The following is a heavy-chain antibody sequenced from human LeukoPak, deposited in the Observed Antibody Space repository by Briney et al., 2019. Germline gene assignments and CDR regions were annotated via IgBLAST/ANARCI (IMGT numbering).Heavy chain of an antibody. J-gene: IGHJ4*02. V-gene: IGHV3-9*01. CDR3: AKDMRDSSAPYYFDY. Sequence: GGSLRLSCAASGFTFDDYAMHWVRQAPGKGLEWVSGISWNSGSIGYADSVKGRFTISRDNAKNSLYLQMNSLRAEDTALYYCAKDMRDSSAPYYFDYWGQGTLVTVSS. D-gene: IGHD6-19*01. CDR1: GFTFDDYA. CDR2: ISWNSGSI.